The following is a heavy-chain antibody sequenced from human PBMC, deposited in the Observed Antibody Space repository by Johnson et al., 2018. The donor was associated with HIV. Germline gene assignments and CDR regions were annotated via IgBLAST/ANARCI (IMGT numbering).Heavy chain of an antibody. D-gene: IGHD1-26*01. CDR1: GFTFSSYA. CDR3: AREGVRAPAVGGAFYI. J-gene: IGHJ3*02. V-gene: IGHV3-30*03. Sequence: QVQLVESGGGVVQPGRSLRLSCAASGFTFSSYAMDWVRQAPDKGLEWVAVVSSDGSNKNYADSVKGRFTMSRDTSKNTVYLQMNSLRAEDTAVYYCAREGVRAPAVGGAFYIWGQGTMVTVSS. CDR2: VSSDGSNK.